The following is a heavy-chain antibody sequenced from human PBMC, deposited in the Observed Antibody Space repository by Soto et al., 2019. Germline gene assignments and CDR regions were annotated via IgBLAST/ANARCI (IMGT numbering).Heavy chain of an antibody. D-gene: IGHD1-1*01. J-gene: IGHJ5*02. CDR3: VRSGTAPILRHNWFDP. CDR2: ITTSGSYI. CDR1: GFTFSSYD. V-gene: IGHV3-21*01. Sequence: EVQLVESGGGLVKPGGSLRLSCAASGFTFSSYDMNWVRQAPGKGLEYVSSITTSGSYIYYGDSVRGRFTISRDNAKNSLLLQMDSLRAEDTAVYDCVRSGTAPILRHNWFDPGGQGTLVTVSS.